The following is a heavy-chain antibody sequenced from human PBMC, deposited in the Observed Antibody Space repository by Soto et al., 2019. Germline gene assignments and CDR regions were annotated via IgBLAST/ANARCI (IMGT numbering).Heavy chain of an antibody. V-gene: IGHV4-59*08. J-gene: IGHJ2*01. D-gene: IGHD3-3*01. Sequence: QVQLQESGPGLVKPSETLSLTCTVSGGSISSYYWNWIRQPPGKGLEWIGYIYYSGSTNYNPSLKSRVTISVDTPKNQFSLKLSSVTAADTAVYYCARRYYDFWSGLHYWYFDLWGRGTLVTVSS. CDR3: ARRYYDFWSGLHYWYFDL. CDR1: GGSISSYY. CDR2: IYYSGST.